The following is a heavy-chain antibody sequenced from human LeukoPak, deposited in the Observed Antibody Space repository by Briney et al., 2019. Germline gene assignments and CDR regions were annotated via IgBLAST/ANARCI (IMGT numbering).Heavy chain of an antibody. CDR1: GYTFTSYD. J-gene: IGHJ6*03. CDR2: MNPNSGNT. D-gene: IGHD6-13*01. CDR3: ARASYSSRGYYYYYMDV. Sequence: GASVKVSCKASGYTFTSYDINWVRQATGQGLEWMGWMNPNSGNTGYAQKFQGRVTITRNTSTGTAYMELSSLRSEDTAVYYCARASYSSRGYYYYYMDVWGKGTTVTVSS. V-gene: IGHV1-8*03.